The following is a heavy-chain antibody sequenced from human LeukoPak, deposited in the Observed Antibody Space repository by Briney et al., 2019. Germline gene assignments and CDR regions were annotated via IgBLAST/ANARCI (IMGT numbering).Heavy chain of an antibody. CDR3: ARVAAAIPRWYFDL. Sequence: GASVKVSCKTSGGSIMNYAISWVRQAPGQGLEWMGVIIPIFGTSNYAQKFQGRATITADKSTNTANMELSSLRSEDTAVYYCARVAAAIPRWYFDLWGRGTLVTVSS. J-gene: IGHJ2*01. V-gene: IGHV1-69*06. CDR1: GGSIMNYA. CDR2: IIPIFGTS. D-gene: IGHD2-21*02.